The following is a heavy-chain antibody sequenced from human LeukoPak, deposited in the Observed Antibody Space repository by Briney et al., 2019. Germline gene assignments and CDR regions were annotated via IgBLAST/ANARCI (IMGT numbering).Heavy chain of an antibody. J-gene: IGHJ4*02. CDR3: ARGIIATAGQEYYFDY. Sequence: SETLSLTCTVSGGSVTTYYWSWIRQSPGKGLEWIGYIYYTGSTNYNPSLKSRVTISIDTSRNQFSLKLSSVTAADTAVYYCARGIIATAGQEYYFDYWGQGTLVTVSS. CDR1: GGSVTTYY. CDR2: IYYTGST. D-gene: IGHD6-13*01. V-gene: IGHV4-59*08.